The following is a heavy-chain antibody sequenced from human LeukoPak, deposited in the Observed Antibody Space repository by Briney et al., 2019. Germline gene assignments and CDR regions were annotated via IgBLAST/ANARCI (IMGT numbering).Heavy chain of an antibody. CDR1: GFTFNNYG. J-gene: IGHJ4*02. V-gene: IGHV3-9*01. Sequence: GGSLRLSCAASGFTFNNYGMHWVRQAPGKGLEWVSGISWNSGSIGYADSVKGRFTISRDNAKNSLYLQMNSLRAEDTALYYCAKGTSSSSTPFDYWGQGTLVTVSS. CDR2: ISWNSGSI. CDR3: AKGTSSSSTPFDY. D-gene: IGHD6-13*01.